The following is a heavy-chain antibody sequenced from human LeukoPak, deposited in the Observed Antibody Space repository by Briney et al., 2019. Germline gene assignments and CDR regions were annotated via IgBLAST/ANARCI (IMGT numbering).Heavy chain of an antibody. CDR1: GFTFSRYT. Sequence: GGSLRLSCAASGFTFSRYTMNWVRQVPGKGLEWVPSISGTSSYRYYAESVKGRFSISRDDATNSVYLQMNSLRVEDTAVYYCARDASPYDSINWFDPWGQGTLVTVSS. J-gene: IGHJ5*02. CDR3: ARDASPYDSINWFDP. V-gene: IGHV3-21*01. CDR2: ISGTSSYR. D-gene: IGHD3-3*01.